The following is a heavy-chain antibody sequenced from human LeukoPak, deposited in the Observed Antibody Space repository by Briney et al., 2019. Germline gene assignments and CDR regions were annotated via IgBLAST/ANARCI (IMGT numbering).Heavy chain of an antibody. CDR1: GFTFGSYA. J-gene: IGHJ4*02. CDR3: ARGPSGYHNT. Sequence: GGSLRLSCAASGFTFGSYAMNWVRQAPGKGLEWVSAINSNGGSTYYADSVKGRFTISRDNSKNTLYLQMNSLRAEDTAVYYCARGPSGYHNTGGQGTLVTVSS. CDR2: INSNGGST. V-gene: IGHV3-23*01. D-gene: IGHD5-12*01.